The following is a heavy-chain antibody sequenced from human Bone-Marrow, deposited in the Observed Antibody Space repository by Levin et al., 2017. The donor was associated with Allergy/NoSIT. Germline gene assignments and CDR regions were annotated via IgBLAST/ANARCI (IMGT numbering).Heavy chain of an antibody. J-gene: IGHJ5*02. V-gene: IGHV1-18*01. Sequence: KRGESLKISCKASGYTFTSYGISWVRQAPGQGLEWMGWISAYNGNTNYAQKLQGRVTMTTDTSTSTAYMELRSLRSDDTAVYYCARGGYGDYGLDWFDPWGQGTLVTVSS. D-gene: IGHD4-17*01. CDR2: ISAYNGNT. CDR1: GYTFTSYG. CDR3: ARGGYGDYGLDWFDP.